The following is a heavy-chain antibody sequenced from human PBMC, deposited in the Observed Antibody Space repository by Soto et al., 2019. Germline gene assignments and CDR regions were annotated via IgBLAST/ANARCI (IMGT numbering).Heavy chain of an antibody. J-gene: IGHJ4*02. Sequence: QLQLQESGPGLVKPSETLSLTCTVSGGSISSSTYYWGWIRQPPGKGLEWIGSIYNSGSAYYNPYFKNRGITSSDKYKNQSSLKLSSVPAADAAVYYCARSLRSFDWLFAYWGQGTLVTVSS. CDR3: ARSLRSFDWLFAY. CDR1: GGSISSSTYY. V-gene: IGHV4-39*01. D-gene: IGHD3-9*01. CDR2: IYNSGSA.